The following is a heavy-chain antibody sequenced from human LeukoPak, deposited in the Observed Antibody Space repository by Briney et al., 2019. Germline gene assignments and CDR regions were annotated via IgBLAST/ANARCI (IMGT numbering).Heavy chain of an antibody. CDR1: GYSFTSYW. CDR2: IYPGDSDT. V-gene: IGHV5-51*01. CDR3: ARLVAVPGPTWFDP. Sequence: RGESLQISCKGSGYSFTSYWIGWVRQMPGKGLEWMGIIYPGDSDTRYSPSFQGQVTISADKSISTAYLQWSSLKASDTAMYYCARLVAVPGPTWFDPWGQGTLVTVSS. J-gene: IGHJ5*02. D-gene: IGHD6-19*01.